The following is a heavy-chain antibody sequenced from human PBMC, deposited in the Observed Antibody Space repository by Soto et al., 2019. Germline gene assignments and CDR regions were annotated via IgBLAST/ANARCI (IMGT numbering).Heavy chain of an antibody. CDR2: SGGDDGTT. Sequence: EVQLLESGGGLVQPGGSLRLSCAASGFTFSSYSMSWVRQAPGKGLEWVSGFRSGGDDGTTYYADSVKGRFTISRDNSKNTLYLQMNSLRAEDTAVYYCAKDSIVGRGYGDFYFDYWGQGTLVTVSS. CDR3: AKDSIVGRGYGDFYFDY. J-gene: IGHJ4*02. CDR1: GFTFSSYS. D-gene: IGHD4-17*01. V-gene: IGHV3-23*01.